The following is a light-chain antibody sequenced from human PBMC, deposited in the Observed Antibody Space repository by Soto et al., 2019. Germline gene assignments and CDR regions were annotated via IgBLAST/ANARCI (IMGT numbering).Light chain of an antibody. CDR3: AAWDDSLNGTYV. J-gene: IGLJ1*01. Sequence: QSVLTQPPSASGTLGQRVTISCSGSSSNIGTNYVYWYQQLPGTAPKLLIYGNNQRPSGVPDRFSGSKSGTSASLAISGLQSEDEADYYCAAWDDSLNGTYVFGTGTKLTVL. CDR1: SSNIGTNY. CDR2: GNN. V-gene: IGLV1-44*01.